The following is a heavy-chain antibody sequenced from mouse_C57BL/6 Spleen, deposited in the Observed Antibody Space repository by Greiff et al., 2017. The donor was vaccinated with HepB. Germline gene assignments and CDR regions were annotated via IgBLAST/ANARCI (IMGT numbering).Heavy chain of an antibody. CDR3: ARGSNYVWYFDV. CDR2: IDPEDGET. V-gene: IGHV14-2*01. J-gene: IGHJ1*03. CDR1: GFNIKDYY. Sequence: DVKLVESGAELVKPGASVKLSCTASGFNIKDYYMHWVKQRTEQGLEWIGRIDPEDGETKYAPKFQGKATITADTSSNTAYLQLSSLTSEDTAVYYCARGSNYVWYFDVWGTGTTVTVSS. D-gene: IGHD2-5*01.